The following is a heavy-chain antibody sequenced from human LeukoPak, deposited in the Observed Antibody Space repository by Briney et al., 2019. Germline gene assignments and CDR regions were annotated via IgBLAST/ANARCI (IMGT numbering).Heavy chain of an antibody. V-gene: IGHV4-39*01. J-gene: IGHJ4*02. Sequence: SETLSLTCTVSGGSVSSSIYYWGWIRQPPGKGLEWIGSIYYSGSTSYNPSLKSRVTISVDTSKDQFSLKLTSVTAADTAVYYCASRNDILTGYVFDFWGQGTLVTVSS. CDR2: IYYSGST. D-gene: IGHD3-9*01. CDR1: GGSVSSSIYY. CDR3: ASRNDILTGYVFDF.